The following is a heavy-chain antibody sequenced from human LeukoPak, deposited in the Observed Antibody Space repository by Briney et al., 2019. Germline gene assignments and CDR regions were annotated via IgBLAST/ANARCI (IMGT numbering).Heavy chain of an antibody. Sequence: GGSLRLSCAASGFTFSSYSMNWVRQAPGKGLEWVSSISSSSSNIYYADSVMGRFTISRDNAKNSLYLQMNSLRAEDTAVYYCARDDGDGYNNWFDPWGQGTLVTVSS. V-gene: IGHV3-21*01. J-gene: IGHJ5*02. CDR2: ISSSSSNI. CDR1: GFTFSSYS. CDR3: ARDDGDGYNNWFDP. D-gene: IGHD5-24*01.